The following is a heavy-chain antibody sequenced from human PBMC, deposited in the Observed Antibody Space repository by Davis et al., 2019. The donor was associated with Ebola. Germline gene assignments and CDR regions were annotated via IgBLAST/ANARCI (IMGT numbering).Heavy chain of an antibody. Sequence: GESLKISCAASGFTFSNAWMSWVRQAPGKGLEWVANINHDGYEKNFVDHMRGRVTISRDNAKNSVYLQMDNLRVEDTAVFYCARIIAASAPFDYRGQGTLVTVSS. CDR3: ARIIAASAPFDY. CDR1: GFTFSNAW. V-gene: IGHV3-7*01. J-gene: IGHJ4*02. CDR2: INHDGYEK. D-gene: IGHD6-13*01.